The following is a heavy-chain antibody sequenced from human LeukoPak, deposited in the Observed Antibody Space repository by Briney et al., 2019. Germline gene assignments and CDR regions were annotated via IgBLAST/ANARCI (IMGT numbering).Heavy chain of an antibody. D-gene: IGHD6-13*01. CDR2: IYYSGNT. J-gene: IGHJ2*01. CDR1: GGSISSYY. Sequence: SETLSLTCTVSGGSISSYYWSWIRQPPGKGLEWIGYIYYSGNTNYNPSLKSRLTISIDTSKNQFSLKLSSVTAADTAVYYCARVYYSSSYDYWYFNLWGRGTLVTVSS. CDR3: ARVYYSSSYDYWYFNL. V-gene: IGHV4-59*01.